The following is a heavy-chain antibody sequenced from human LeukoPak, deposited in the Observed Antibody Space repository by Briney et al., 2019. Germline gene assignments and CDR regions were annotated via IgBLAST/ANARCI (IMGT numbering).Heavy chain of an antibody. CDR1: GFTFSSYE. CDR3: PKVQRSTMSVVVI. Sequence: GGSLRLSCAASGFTFSSYEMNWVREAPGKGLGWVSFISTSGSTMYYADSVKGRFTTSRANASNSLYLQRNSRIAEEQAFYYFPKVQRSTMSVVVIWGQGTLDTVSS. D-gene: IGHD3-22*01. CDR2: ISTSGSTM. J-gene: IGHJ4*02. V-gene: IGHV3-48*03.